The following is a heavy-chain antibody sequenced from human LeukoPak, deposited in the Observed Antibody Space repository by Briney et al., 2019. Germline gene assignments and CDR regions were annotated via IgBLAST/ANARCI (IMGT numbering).Heavy chain of an antibody. CDR3: ATIAAAGTGMGDY. V-gene: IGHV3-30*03. CDR1: GFTFSSYG. Sequence: SGRSLRLSCAASGFTFSSYGMHWVRQAPGKGLEWVAVISYDGSNKYYADSVKGRFTISRDNSKNTLYLQMNSLRAEDTAVYYCATIAAAGTGMGDYWGQGTLVTVSS. D-gene: IGHD6-13*01. J-gene: IGHJ4*02. CDR2: ISYDGSNK.